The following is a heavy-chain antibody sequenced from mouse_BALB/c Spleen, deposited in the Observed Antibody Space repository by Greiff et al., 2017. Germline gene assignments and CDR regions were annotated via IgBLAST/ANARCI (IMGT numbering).Heavy chain of an antibody. V-gene: IGHV1-12*01. CDR1: GYTFTSYN. CDR2: IYPGNGDT. D-gene: IGHD1-1*01. Sequence: QVQLQQPGAELVKPGASVKMSCKASGYTFTSYNMHWVKQTPGQGLEWIGAIYPGNGDTSYNQKFKGKATLTADKSSSTAYMQLSSLTSEDSAVYYCARPTVGGLDYWGQGTSVTVSS. J-gene: IGHJ4*01. CDR3: ARPTVGGLDY.